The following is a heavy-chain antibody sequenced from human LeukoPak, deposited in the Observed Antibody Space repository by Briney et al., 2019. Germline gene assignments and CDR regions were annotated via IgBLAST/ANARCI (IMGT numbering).Heavy chain of an antibody. CDR2: IYYSGST. D-gene: IGHD6-13*01. CDR3: AREVAAAGTAYFQH. CDR1: GGSISSYY. Sequence: ASETLSLTCTVSGGSISSYYWSWIRQPPGKGLEWIGYIYYSGSTNYNPSLKSRVTISVDTSKNQSSLKLSSVTAADTAVYYCAREVAAAGTAYFQHWGQGTLVTVSS. J-gene: IGHJ1*01. V-gene: IGHV4-59*01.